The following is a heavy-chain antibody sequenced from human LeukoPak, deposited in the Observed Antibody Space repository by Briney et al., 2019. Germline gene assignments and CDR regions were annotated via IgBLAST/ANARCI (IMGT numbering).Heavy chain of an antibody. Sequence: PGGSLRLSCAASGFTFSSYAMSWVRQAPGKGLEWVSAISGSGGSTYYADSVKGRFTISRDNSKNTLYLQMNSLRAEDTAVYYCAKGGSGHSVGGSCYYGYWGQGTLVTVSS. V-gene: IGHV3-23*01. CDR1: GFTFSSYA. J-gene: IGHJ4*02. D-gene: IGHD2-15*01. CDR3: AKGGSGHSVGGSCYYGY. CDR2: ISGSGGST.